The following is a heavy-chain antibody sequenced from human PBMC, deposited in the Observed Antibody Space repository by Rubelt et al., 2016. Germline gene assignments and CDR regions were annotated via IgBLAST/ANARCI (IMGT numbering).Heavy chain of an antibody. CDR3: ARGLTVTSGSPFDY. D-gene: IGHD4-11*01. CDR1: GGTFSSYA. CDR2: IIPILGIA. Sequence: QVQLVQSGAEVKKPGSSVKVSCKASGGTFSSYAISWVRQASGQGLEWMGRIIPILGIANYAQKFQGRVTITADKSTSTAYMELRSLGSEDTAVYYCARGLTVTSGSPFDYWGQGTLVTVSS. J-gene: IGHJ4*02. V-gene: IGHV1-69*04.